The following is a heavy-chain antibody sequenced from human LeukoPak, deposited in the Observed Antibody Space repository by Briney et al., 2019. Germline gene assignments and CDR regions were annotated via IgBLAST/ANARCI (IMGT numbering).Heavy chain of an antibody. D-gene: IGHD3-10*01. J-gene: IGHJ4*02. V-gene: IGHV3-7*01. Sequence: PGGSLRLSCAASGFTFSSYWMSWVRQAPGKGLEWVANIKQDGSEKYYVDSVKDRFTISRDSSKNTLFLQLNSLRGDDTAVYYCARDTTYYYDGGSSGPHYFDYWGQGTLVTVSS. CDR1: GFTFSSYW. CDR3: ARDTTYYYDGGSSGPHYFDY. CDR2: IKQDGSEK.